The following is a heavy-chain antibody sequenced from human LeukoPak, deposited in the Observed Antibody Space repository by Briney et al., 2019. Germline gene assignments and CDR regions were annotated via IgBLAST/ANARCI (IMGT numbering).Heavy chain of an antibody. CDR1: GFTFSSYN. V-gene: IGHV3-21*01. D-gene: IGHD3-10*01. CDR3: ARDSGDGSGTYYPYGMDV. CDR2: VSRSSIYI. Sequence: GGSLRLSCAASGFTFSSYNMNWVRQAPGKGLEWVSSVSRSSIYIYYADSVKGRFTISRDNAENSLSLQMNSLRAEDTAVYYCARDSGDGSGTYYPYGMDVWGQGTTVTVSS. J-gene: IGHJ6*02.